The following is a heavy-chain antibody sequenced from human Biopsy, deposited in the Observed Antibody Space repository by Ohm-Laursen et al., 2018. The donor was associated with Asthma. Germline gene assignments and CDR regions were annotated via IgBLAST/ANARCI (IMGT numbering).Heavy chain of an antibody. Sequence: SLRLSCAATGTHFGSYNMHWARQAPGKGLEWVGVISKDASTQDYADSVKGRFTMARDNSKNTLYLQMNSLRAEDTAVYYCAKERYYDFWSGYPIWGQGTMVTVSS. CDR3: AKERYYDFWSGYPI. CDR2: ISKDASTQ. V-gene: IGHV3-30*01. D-gene: IGHD3-3*01. J-gene: IGHJ3*02. CDR1: GTHFGSYN.